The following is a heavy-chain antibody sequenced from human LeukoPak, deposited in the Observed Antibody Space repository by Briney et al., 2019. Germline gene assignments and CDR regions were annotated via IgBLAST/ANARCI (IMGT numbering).Heavy chain of an antibody. CDR1: GDFITSDTYS. J-gene: IGHJ5*02. D-gene: IGHD2-2*01. V-gene: IGHV4-61*02. Sequence: SQTLSLTCTLSGDFITSDTYSWSWIRQPAGMQLEWIGRIYTTGTTNYNPSLRSRVTMSIDTSKNQFSLKLSSVTAADTAVYYCARDNSYCSSTSCYYNWFDPWGQGTLVTVSS. CDR2: IYTTGTT. CDR3: ARDNSYCSSTSCYYNWFDP.